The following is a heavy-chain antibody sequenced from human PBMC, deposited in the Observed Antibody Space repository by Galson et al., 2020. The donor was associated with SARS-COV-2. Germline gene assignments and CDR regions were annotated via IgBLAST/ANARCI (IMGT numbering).Heavy chain of an antibody. D-gene: IGHD3-22*01. J-gene: IGHJ4*02. CDR1: GGSFSGYY. V-gene: IGHV4-34*01. Sequence: SETLSLTCAVYGGSFSGYYWSWIRQPPGKGLEWIGEINHSGSTNYNPSLKSRVTISVDTSKNQFSLKLSSVTAADTAVYYCARSESSGYYYGYWGQGTLVTVSS. CDR2: INHSGST. CDR3: ARSESSGYYYGY.